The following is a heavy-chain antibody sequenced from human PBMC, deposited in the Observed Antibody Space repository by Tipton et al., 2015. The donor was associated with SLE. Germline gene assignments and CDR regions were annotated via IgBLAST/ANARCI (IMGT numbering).Heavy chain of an antibody. CDR1: GGSFSGYY. J-gene: IGHJ3*02. V-gene: IGHV4-34*01. CDR2: INHSGST. Sequence: TLSLTCAVYGGSFSGYYWSWIRQPPGKGLEWIGDINHSGSTHYNPSLKSRVTISVDTSKNQFSLKLSSVTAADTAVYYCARGYDSSGYYYKAFDIWGQGTMVTVSS. D-gene: IGHD3-22*01. CDR3: ARGYDSSGYYYKAFDI.